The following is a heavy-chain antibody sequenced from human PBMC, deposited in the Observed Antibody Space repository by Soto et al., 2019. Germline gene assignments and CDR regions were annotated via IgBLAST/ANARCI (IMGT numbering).Heavy chain of an antibody. CDR3: ATDPVAVTGSFIDP. J-gene: IGHJ5*02. V-gene: IGHV3-30-3*01. CDR1: GFTFSAYA. CDR2: ISYDGRET. D-gene: IGHD2-21*02. Sequence: GGSLRLSCAASGFTFSAYAFHWVRQAPGKGLEWLSVISYDGRETHYADSVEGRFIISRDSSKKTAYLQMNSLRGDDTAVYFCATDPVAVTGSFIDPWGQGTLVTVS.